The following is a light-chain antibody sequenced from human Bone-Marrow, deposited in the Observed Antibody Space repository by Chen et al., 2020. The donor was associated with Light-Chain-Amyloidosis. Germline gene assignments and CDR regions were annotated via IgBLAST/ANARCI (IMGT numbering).Light chain of an antibody. CDR1: SSDVGGYNY. J-gene: IGLJ1*01. CDR2: DVS. Sequence: QSALTQPRSVSGSPGQSVTISCTGTSSDVGGYNYVSWYQQHPDKAPKLMIYDVSKRPSGVPDRFSGSKSGNTASLTISGLQAEDEADYSCCSYAGSNYVFGTGTKATVL. V-gene: IGLV2-11*01. CDR3: CSYAGSNYV.